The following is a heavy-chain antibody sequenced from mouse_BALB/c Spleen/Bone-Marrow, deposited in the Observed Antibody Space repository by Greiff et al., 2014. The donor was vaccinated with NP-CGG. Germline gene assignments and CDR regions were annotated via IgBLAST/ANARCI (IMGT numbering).Heavy chain of an antibody. Sequence: VQLKESGAELVKPGASVKLSCPASGFNIKDYYMPWVEQRPEQGLEWIGRIDPVNGNTKYEPKFQGKATITSDTSSNTAYLQLSSLTSEDTAVYYCATYYRYDRRFAYWGQGTLVTVSA. CDR2: IDPVNGNT. V-gene: IGHV14-3*02. J-gene: IGHJ3*01. D-gene: IGHD2-14*01. CDR3: ATYYRYDRRFAY. CDR1: GFNIKDYY.